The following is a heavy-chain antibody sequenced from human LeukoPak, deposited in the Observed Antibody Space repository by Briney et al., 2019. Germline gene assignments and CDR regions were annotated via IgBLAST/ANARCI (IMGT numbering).Heavy chain of an antibody. CDR3: AKDEAAAATRFYFDS. D-gene: IGHD6-13*01. CDR2: ISSSGDNT. J-gene: IGHJ4*02. CDR1: GFTFSSYA. Sequence: QPGGSLRLSCAASGFTFSSYAMRWVRQAPGKGLEWVSTISSSGDNTYYADSVKGRLTISRDNSKNTVYLEMNSLRAEDTAVYYCAKDEAAAATRFYFDSWGQGTLVTVSS. V-gene: IGHV3-23*01.